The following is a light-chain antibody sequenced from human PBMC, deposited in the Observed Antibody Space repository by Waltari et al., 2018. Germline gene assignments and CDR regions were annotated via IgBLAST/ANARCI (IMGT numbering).Light chain of an antibody. V-gene: IGKV2-30*01. CDR2: NVA. CDR3: MKGTQLPPRWT. Sequence: DVVMTQSPLSLSVALGQPASIPCRSSHNLVYADGNTYLNWFHQMPGQSPRRLIFNVAYRAGGVPDIFSGSVSGTDFTLKISSVEAGDVGIYYCMKGTQLPPRWTLGPGTKVEI. J-gene: IGKJ1*01. CDR1: HNLVYADGNTY.